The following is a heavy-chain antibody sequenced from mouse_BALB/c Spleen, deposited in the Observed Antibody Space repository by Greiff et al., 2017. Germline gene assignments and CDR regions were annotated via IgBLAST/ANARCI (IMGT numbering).Heavy chain of an antibody. CDR2: ISYDGSN. J-gene: IGHJ3*01. CDR1: GYSITSGYY. Sequence: EVQLQESGPGLVKPSQSLSLTCSVTGYSITSGYYWNWIRQFPGNKLEWMGYISYDGSNNYNPSLKNRISITRDTSKNQFFLKLNSVTTEDTATYYCARTLLRLGFAYWGQGTLVTVSA. CDR3: ARTLLRLGFAY. V-gene: IGHV3-6*02. D-gene: IGHD1-2*01.